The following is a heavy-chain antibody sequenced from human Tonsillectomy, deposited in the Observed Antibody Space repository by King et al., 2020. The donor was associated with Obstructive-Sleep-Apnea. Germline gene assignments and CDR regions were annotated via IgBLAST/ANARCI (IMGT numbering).Heavy chain of an antibody. CDR3: AREADYDYVWGTIRLTDYYYQMDV. CDR1: GGSINSGGYY. J-gene: IGHJ6*02. Sequence: VQLQESGPGLVKPSQTLSLTCTVSGGSINSGGYYWTWIRQHPGKGLEWIGNIYYSGSTSYNPSLKSRVSISVDTSKNQFSLKLNSATAACTAVYYCAREADYDYVWGTIRLTDYYYQMDVWGQGTTVTVSS. V-gene: IGHV4-31*03. D-gene: IGHD3-16*01. CDR2: IYYSGST.